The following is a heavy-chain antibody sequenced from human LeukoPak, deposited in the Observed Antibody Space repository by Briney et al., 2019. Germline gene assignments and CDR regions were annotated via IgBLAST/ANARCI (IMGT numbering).Heavy chain of an antibody. CDR3: ARGGYYGSGNDFRFDP. J-gene: IGHJ5*02. V-gene: IGHV4-39*07. Sequence: SETLSLTCTVSGGSISTSNYYWGWIRQPPGKGLEWIGNIFYSGSTYYSPSLRSRVTISLDTSRNQFSLKLSSVTAADTAVYYCARGGYYGSGNDFRFDPWGQGTLVTVSS. CDR1: GGSISTSNYY. CDR2: IFYSGST. D-gene: IGHD3-10*01.